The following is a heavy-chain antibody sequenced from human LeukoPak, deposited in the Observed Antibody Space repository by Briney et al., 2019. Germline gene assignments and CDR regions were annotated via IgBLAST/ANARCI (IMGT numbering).Heavy chain of an antibody. D-gene: IGHD3-9*01. CDR1: GFTFSNYW. V-gene: IGHV3-7*04. CDR3: ARGGSGTGYYSFDY. Sequence: GGSLRLSCAASGFTFSNYWMSWVRQAPGKGLESVANINQPGSATYYVDSVKGRFTISRDNAKNSVYLQMNSLRAEDTAVYYCARGGSGTGYYSFDYWGQGTPVTVFS. CDR2: INQPGSAT. J-gene: IGHJ4*02.